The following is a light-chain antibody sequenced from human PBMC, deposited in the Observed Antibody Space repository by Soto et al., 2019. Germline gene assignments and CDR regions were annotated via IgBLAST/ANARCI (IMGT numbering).Light chain of an antibody. J-gene: IGKJ5*01. CDR3: QQRYNWPPIT. CDR2: DAS. Sequence: EIVLTQSPATLSLSPGERATLSCRASQSVSTYLAWYQQLPGQAPRLLIYDASNRASGIPARFSGSGSGTEFTLTISSLEPEDFAVYYCQQRYNWPPITFGQGTRLEIK. V-gene: IGKV3-11*01. CDR1: QSVSTY.